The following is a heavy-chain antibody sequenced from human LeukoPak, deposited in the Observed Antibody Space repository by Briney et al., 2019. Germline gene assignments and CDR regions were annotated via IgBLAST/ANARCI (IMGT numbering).Heavy chain of an antibody. CDR2: ISSSGSTI. J-gene: IGHJ4*02. V-gene: IGHV3-48*03. D-gene: IGHD4-23*01. CDR1: GFTFSSYE. CDR3: AREGGGNSLNY. Sequence: PGGSLRLSCAASGFTFSSYEMNWVRQAPGKGLEWASYISSSGSTIYYADSVKGRFTISRDNAKNSLYLQMNSLRAEDTAVYYCAREGGGNSLNYWGQGTLVTVSS.